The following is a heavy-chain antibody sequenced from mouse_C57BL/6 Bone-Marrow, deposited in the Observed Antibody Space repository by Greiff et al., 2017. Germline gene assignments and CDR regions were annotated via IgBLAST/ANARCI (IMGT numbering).Heavy chain of an antibody. CDR1: GYTFTDYY. CDR2: INPNNGGT. CDR3: AREGLYYDYDVGYFDY. V-gene: IGHV1-26*01. Sequence: VQLQQSGPELVKPGASVKISCKASGYTFTDYYMNWVKQSHGKSLEWIGDINPNNGGTSYNQKFKGKATLTVGKSSSTAYMELRSLTSEDSAVYYCAREGLYYDYDVGYFDYWGRGTTITVSS. D-gene: IGHD2-4*01. J-gene: IGHJ2*01.